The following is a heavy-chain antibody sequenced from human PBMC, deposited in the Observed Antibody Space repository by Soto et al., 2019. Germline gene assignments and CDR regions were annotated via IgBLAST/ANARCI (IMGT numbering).Heavy chain of an antibody. J-gene: IGHJ4*02. CDR1: GGSISSSSYY. D-gene: IGHD3-22*01. V-gene: IGHV4-39*01. CDR2: IYYSGST. Sequence: PSETLSLTCTVSGGSISSSSYYWGWIRQPPGKGLEWIGSIYYSGSTYYNPSLKSRVTISVDTSKNQCSLKLSSVTAADTAVYYCARLGAIYYYDSSGYFDYWGQGTLVTLSS. CDR3: ARLGAIYYYDSSGYFDY.